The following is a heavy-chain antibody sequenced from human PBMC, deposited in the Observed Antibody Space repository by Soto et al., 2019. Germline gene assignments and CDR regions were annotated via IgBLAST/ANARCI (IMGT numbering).Heavy chain of an antibody. CDR2: INYDGSTT. Sequence: EVHLVESGGGLVQPGESLRLSCAASGFTFSSYWMHWVRQAPGKGLGWVSRINYDGSTTGYADAVKGRFTISRDNAKDTVYLEMNSLTAEDTAVYYCARVARGAWGIFDSWGQGTLVTVSS. V-gene: IGHV3-74*01. CDR1: GFTFSSYW. J-gene: IGHJ4*02. D-gene: IGHD3-16*01. CDR3: ARVARGAWGIFDS.